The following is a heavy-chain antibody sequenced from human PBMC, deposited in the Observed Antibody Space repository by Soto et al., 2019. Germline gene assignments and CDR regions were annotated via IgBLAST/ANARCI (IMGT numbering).Heavy chain of an antibody. J-gene: IGHJ4*02. Sequence: ASVKVSCKASGYTFTGYYMHWVRQAPGQGLEWMGWINPNSGGTNYAQKFQGWVTMTRDTSISTAYMELSRLRSDDTAVYYCARLGYCISTSCYGFDYWGQGTLVTVSS. CDR3: ARLGYCISTSCYGFDY. V-gene: IGHV1-2*04. D-gene: IGHD2-2*01. CDR1: GYTFTGYY. CDR2: INPNSGGT.